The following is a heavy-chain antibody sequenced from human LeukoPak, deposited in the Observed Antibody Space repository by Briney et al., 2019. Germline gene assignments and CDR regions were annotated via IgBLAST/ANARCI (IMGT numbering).Heavy chain of an antibody. CDR2: IGISGDT. Sequence: GGSLRLSCAASEFAFNRSVMHWVRQAIGKGLEWVSAIGISGDTYYSDSVRGRFVVSRENARNSMFLQMSSPRVGDTAVYYCARSRRSDNYQGDAFDLWGQGTVVIVS. V-gene: IGHV3-13*01. CDR3: ARSRRSDNYQGDAFDL. D-gene: IGHD1-1*01. CDR1: EFAFNRSV. J-gene: IGHJ3*01.